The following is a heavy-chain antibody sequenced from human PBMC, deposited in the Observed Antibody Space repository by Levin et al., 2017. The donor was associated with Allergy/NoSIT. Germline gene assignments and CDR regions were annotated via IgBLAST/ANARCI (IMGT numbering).Heavy chain of an antibody. V-gene: IGHV4-34*01. CDR1: GGSFSDYF. Sequence: ASETLSLTCAVYGGSFSDYFWSWIRQPPGKGLEWIGEINHSGSTNYNPSLKSRVTISVDTSKSQFSLRLTSVTAADTAVYYCARFSDSGNSYSRFDYWGQGTLVTVSS. CDR3: ARFSDSGNSYSRFDY. J-gene: IGHJ4*02. CDR2: INHSGST. D-gene: IGHD3-10*01.